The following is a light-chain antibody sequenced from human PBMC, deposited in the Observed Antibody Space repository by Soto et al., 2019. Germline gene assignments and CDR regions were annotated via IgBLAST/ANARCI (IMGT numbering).Light chain of an antibody. Sequence: QSALTQPPSVSGAPGQRVTISCTGSSSNIGARYDVHWYQCLPVTAPKLLIYGNINRPSGVPDRFSGSKSGTSASLAITGLQADDEADYYCQSYDRSLSSPIFGGGTQLTVL. CDR3: QSYDRSLSSPI. CDR1: SSNIGARYD. J-gene: IGLJ2*01. V-gene: IGLV1-40*01. CDR2: GNI.